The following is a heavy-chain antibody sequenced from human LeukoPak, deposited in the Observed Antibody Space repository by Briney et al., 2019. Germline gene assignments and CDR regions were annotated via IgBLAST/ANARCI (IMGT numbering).Heavy chain of an antibody. V-gene: IGHV3-21*01. CDR1: GFSFGDYA. D-gene: IGHD3-10*01. CDR3: ARDSMVDTPNFDY. CDR2: ISSSTSYI. J-gene: IGHJ4*02. Sequence: PGGSLRLSCTASGFSFGDYAMSWVRQAPGKGLEWVSSISSSTSYIYYADSVKGRFTISRDNAKNSLYLQMNSLRAEDTAVYYCARDSMVDTPNFDYWGQGTLVTVSS.